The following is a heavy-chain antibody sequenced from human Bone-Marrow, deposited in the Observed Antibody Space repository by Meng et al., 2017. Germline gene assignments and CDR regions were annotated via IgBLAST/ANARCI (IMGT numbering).Heavy chain of an antibody. CDR3: AKVHIPLYYYDSSGYCLDY. J-gene: IGHJ4*02. CDR1: GFTFSNSA. CDR2: ISIGGGTT. D-gene: IGHD3-22*01. V-gene: IGHV3-23*01. Sequence: GESLKISCAASGFTFSNSAMSWVRQAPGKGLEWVSGISIGGGTTYYADSVKGRFTISRDNSKNTLYLQMNSLRAEDTAVYYCAKVHIPLYYYDSSGYCLDYWGQGTLVTVSS.